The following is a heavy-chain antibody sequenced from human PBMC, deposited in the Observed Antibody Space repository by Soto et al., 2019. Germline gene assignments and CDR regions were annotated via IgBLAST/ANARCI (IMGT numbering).Heavy chain of an antibody. CDR3: STDLNWSGGDY. Sequence: EVQLVESGGGLVEPGGSLRLSCLVSGLTFSDAWINWVRQAPGKGLEWVGRIRGKADAEATDYAAPVKGRFTIPKHEPTNTVFVQIDGLRTEYTALYYCSTDLNWSGGDYWGQGTLVCVSS. V-gene: IGHV3-15*07. CDR1: GLTFSDAW. D-gene: IGHD3-10*01. J-gene: IGHJ4*02. CDR2: IRGKADAEAT.